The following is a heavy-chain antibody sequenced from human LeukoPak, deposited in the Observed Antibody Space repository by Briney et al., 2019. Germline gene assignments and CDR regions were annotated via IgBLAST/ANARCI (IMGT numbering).Heavy chain of an antibody. CDR2: INAGNGNA. J-gene: IGHJ4*02. D-gene: IGHD6-19*01. CDR3: VFPLLDSSGWGFDY. V-gene: IGHV1-3*01. CDR1: GYTFTSYA. Sequence: ASVKVSCKASGYTFTSYAMHWVRQALGQRLEWMGWINAGNGNARYSQKLQGRVTITRDTSASTAYMELSSLRSEDTAVYYCVFPLLDSSGWGFDYWGQGTLVTVSS.